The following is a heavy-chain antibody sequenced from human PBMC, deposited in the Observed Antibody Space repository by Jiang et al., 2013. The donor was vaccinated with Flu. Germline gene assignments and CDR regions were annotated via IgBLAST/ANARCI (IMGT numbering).Heavy chain of an antibody. J-gene: IGHJ6*02. Sequence: AWNWIRQSPSRGLEWLGRTYYRSKWYSDYAMSVKSRITVNPDTSKNQFSLQLNSMTPEDAAVYYCTRDWGGLDVWGQGTTVTVSS. D-gene: IGHD3-16*01. CDR1: A. CDR2: TYYRSKWYS. V-gene: IGHV6-1*01. CDR3: TRDWGGLDV.